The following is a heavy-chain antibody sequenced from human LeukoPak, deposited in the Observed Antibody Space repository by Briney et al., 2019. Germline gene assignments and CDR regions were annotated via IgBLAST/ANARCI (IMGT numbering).Heavy chain of an antibody. CDR2: INPSGGST. V-gene: IGHV1-46*01. Sequence: ASVKDSCKASGYTFTSYYMHWVRQAPGQGLEWMGIINPSGGSTSYAQKFQGRVTMTRDMSTSTVYMELSSLRSEDTAVYYCARADRRYDFWSGYYRFYFDYWGQGTLVTVSS. CDR1: GYTFTSYY. J-gene: IGHJ4*02. D-gene: IGHD3-3*01. CDR3: ARADRRYDFWSGYYRFYFDY.